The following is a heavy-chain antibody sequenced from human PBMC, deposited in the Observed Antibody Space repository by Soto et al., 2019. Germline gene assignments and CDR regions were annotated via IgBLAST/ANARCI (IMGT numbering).Heavy chain of an antibody. CDR2: VSFDGKKT. D-gene: IGHD3-3*01. J-gene: IGHJ2*01. Sequence: QVLLVESGGGVVQPGGSLRLSCDSGAFTFGSSAVHWVRQAPGKGLEWLAVVSFDGKKTHYIDSVKGRFTISRDNSQHTLFLQMNSLRPEDTAVYYCATPRLESYSAFWSGYPLWGRGTLVRVSS. CDR3: ATPRLESYSAFWSGYPL. V-gene: IGHV3-30*03. CDR1: AFTFGSSA.